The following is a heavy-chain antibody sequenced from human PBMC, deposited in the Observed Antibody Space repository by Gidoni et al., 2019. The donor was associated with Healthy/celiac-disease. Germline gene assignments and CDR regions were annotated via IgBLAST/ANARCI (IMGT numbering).Heavy chain of an antibody. D-gene: IGHD5-12*01. Sequence: EVQLVESGGGLVQPGGSLRLSCAASGFTFCSDWMHWVRQAPGKGLVWVSRINSDGSSTSYADSVKGRFTISRDNAKNTLYLQMNSLRAEDTAVYYCASLPIVATIGNWGQGTLVTVSS. CDR1: GFTFCSDW. CDR2: INSDGSST. J-gene: IGHJ4*02. CDR3: ASLPIVATIGN. V-gene: IGHV3-74*01.